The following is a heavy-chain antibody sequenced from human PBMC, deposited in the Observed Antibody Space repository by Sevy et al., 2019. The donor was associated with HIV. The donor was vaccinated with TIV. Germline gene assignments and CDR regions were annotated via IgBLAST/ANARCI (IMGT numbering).Heavy chain of an antibody. V-gene: IGHV4-61*02. CDR1: GGSISSGTYY. CDR2: IYTSGSS. CDR3: ARATPGVTSTSGAFDR. J-gene: IGHJ5*02. Sequence: SETLSLTCTVSGGSISSGTYYWNWIRQPAGKGLEWIGRIYTSGSSDYSPSLKSRVTMSIDTSKNQFSLKLSSLTAADTAVYYCARATPGVTSTSGAFDRWGQGTLVTVSS. D-gene: IGHD7-27*01.